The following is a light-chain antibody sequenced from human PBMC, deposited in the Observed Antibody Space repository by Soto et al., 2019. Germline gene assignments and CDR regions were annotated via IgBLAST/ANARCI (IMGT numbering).Light chain of an antibody. V-gene: IGLV2-11*01. Sequence: QSVLTQPRSLSGSPGQSVTISCTGTSNDVGGYNFVSWYQQHPGTVPKLIIYDVNIRPSGVPDRFSASKSGITASLTISGLQAEDEADYYCCSYVGSDSSFVFGSGTKVTVL. J-gene: IGLJ1*01. CDR1: SNDVGGYNF. CDR2: DVN. CDR3: CSYVGSDSSFV.